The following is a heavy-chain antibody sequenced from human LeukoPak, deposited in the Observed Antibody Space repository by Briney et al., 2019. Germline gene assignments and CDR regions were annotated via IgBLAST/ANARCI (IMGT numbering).Heavy chain of an antibody. CDR1: GYAFTSYD. D-gene: IGHD4-17*01. CDR3: ASMTTDFNDYYYGMDV. Sequence: GASVKVSCKASGYAFTSYDINWVRQATGQGLEWMGWMNPNSGNTGYAQKFQGRVTMTRNTSISTAYMELSSLRSEDTAVYYCASMTTDFNDYYYGMDVWGQGTTVTVSS. J-gene: IGHJ6*02. CDR2: MNPNSGNT. V-gene: IGHV1-8*01.